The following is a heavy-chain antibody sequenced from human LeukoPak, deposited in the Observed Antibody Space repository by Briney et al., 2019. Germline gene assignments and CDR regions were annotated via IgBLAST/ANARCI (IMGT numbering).Heavy chain of an antibody. Sequence: SETLSLTCTVSGGFITDYYWTWIRQPAGKGLEWVGRIYSTGSIDYNPPLKSRVTLSVDTSRNQFSLKVTSVTAADTAVYFCARALLKLRWGLDYWGQGTLVTVSS. D-gene: IGHD4-23*01. CDR1: GGFITDYY. CDR2: IYSTGSI. J-gene: IGHJ4*02. V-gene: IGHV4-4*07. CDR3: ARALLKLRWGLDY.